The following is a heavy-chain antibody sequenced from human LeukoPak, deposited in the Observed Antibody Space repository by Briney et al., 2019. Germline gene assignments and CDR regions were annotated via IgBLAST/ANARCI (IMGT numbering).Heavy chain of an antibody. CDR3: AKADIRVGASTNYYFDY. D-gene: IGHD1-26*01. CDR2: ISGSGGST. V-gene: IGHV3-23*01. CDR1: GFTFSSYA. Sequence: GGSLRLSCAASGFTFSSYAMSWVRQAPGKGLEWVSAISGSGGSTYYADSVKGRFTISRDNSKNTLYLQMNSLRAEDTAVYYCAKADIRVGASTNYYFDYWGQGTLVTVSS. J-gene: IGHJ4*02.